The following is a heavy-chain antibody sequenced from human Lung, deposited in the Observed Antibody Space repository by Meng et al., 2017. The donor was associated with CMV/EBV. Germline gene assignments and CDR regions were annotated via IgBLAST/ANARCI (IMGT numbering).Heavy chain of an antibody. CDR1: GGTFSSYT. Sequence: SVKVSCKATGGTFSSYTLNWVRQAPGQGPEWMGGVIPTYGTAKYPQKFQGRVPITTDESTNTAYMEVISLRTDDTAVYYCSGWAGKGDTADFWIGPFDYWGQETXVTVSS. D-gene: IGHD3-3*01. CDR3: SGWAGKGDTADFWIGPFDY. V-gene: IGHV1-69*05. CDR2: VIPTYGTA. J-gene: IGHJ4*02.